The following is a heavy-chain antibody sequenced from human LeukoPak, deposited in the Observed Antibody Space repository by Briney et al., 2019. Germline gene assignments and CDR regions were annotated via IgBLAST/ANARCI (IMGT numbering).Heavy chain of an antibody. J-gene: IGHJ4*02. CDR2: ISSNGGST. CDR1: GFTFSSYA. CDR3: ARVRQGFYSSGYYDY. V-gene: IGHV3-64*01. Sequence: GGSLRLSCAASGFTFSSYAMHWVRQAPGKGLEYVSAISSNGGSTYYANSVKGRFTISRDNSKNTLYLQMGSLRAEDMAVYYCARVRQGFYSSGYYDYWGQGTLVTVSS. D-gene: IGHD3-22*01.